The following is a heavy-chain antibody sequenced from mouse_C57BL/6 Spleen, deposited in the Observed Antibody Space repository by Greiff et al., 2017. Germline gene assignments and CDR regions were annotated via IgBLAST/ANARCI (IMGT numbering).Heavy chain of an antibody. J-gene: IGHJ3*01. Sequence: LQQSGAELVRPGSSVKLSCKASYFAFMACAMHWVKQRPGHGLEWIGSFTLYSDATEYSENFKGNATLTANTSSSTAYMELSGLTSEDSAVYYCASGDAWFAYWGQGTLVTVSA. CDR2: FTLYSDAT. CDR1: YFAFMACA. V-gene: IGHV1-49*01. CDR3: ASGDAWFAY.